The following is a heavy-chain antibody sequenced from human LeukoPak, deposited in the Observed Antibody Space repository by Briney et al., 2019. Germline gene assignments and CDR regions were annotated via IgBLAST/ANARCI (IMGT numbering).Heavy chain of an antibody. J-gene: IGHJ4*02. V-gene: IGHV4-61*02. CDR3: GRGLPIDN. CDR2: IYSSGST. Sequence: SETLSLTCTVSGGSTSSGSDYWSWIRQPAGKGLEWIGRIYSSGSTNYNPSLKSRVTMSIDTSKNQFSLKLSSVTAAETAVYYCGRGLPIDNWGQGTLVTVSS. CDR1: GGSTSSGSDY.